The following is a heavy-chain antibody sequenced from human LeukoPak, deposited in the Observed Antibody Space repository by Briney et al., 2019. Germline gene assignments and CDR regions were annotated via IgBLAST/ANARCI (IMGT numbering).Heavy chain of an antibody. V-gene: IGHV1-69*05. CDR1: GGTFSSYA. D-gene: IGHD2-2*02. CDR3: ARSIVVVPAAIGWFDP. CDR2: IIPIFGTA. Sequence: SVKVSCKASGGTFSSYAISWVRQAPGQGLEWMGGIIPIFGTANYAQKFQGRVTITTDESTSTAYVELSSLRSEDTAVYYCARSIVVVPAAIGWFDPWGQGTLVTASS. J-gene: IGHJ5*02.